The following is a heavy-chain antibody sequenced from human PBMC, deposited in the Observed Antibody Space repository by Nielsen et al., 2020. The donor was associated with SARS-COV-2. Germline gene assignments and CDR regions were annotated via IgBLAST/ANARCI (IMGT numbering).Heavy chain of an antibody. D-gene: IGHD2-21*01. V-gene: IGHV1-46*01. CDR1: GYTFTSYH. Sequence: ASVKVSCKASGYTFTSYHLHWVRQAPGQGLEWMGIIHPGGGGTSYAQKFQGRITVTRETSTTTVYMELSSLRSDDTALYYCARGLDCAGYDGYKCRGLLFDFWGQGTLVTVSS. J-gene: IGHJ4*02. CDR2: IHPGGGGT. CDR3: ARGLDCAGYDGYKCRGLLFDF.